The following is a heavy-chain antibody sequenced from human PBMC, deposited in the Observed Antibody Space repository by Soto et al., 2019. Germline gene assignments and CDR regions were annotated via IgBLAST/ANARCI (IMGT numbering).Heavy chain of an antibody. CDR3: ARGKSVVVTAIPRLDY. J-gene: IGHJ4*02. V-gene: IGHV4-34*01. Sequence: QVQLQQWGAGLLKPSETLSLTCAVYGGSFSGYYWSWIRQPPGKGLEWIGEINHSGSTNYNPSLKGRVTISVDTSKNQFSLKLSSVTAADTAVYYCARGKSVVVTAIPRLDYWGQGTLVTVSS. CDR2: INHSGST. D-gene: IGHD2-21*02. CDR1: GGSFSGYY.